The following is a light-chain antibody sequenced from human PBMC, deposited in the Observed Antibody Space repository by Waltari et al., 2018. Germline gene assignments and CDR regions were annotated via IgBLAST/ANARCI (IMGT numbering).Light chain of an antibody. CDR1: SNDVGGYEN. Sequence: QSALTQPASVSGSPGQSITISCTGTSNDVGGYENVSWYQQHPGKAPKLMIFEVVNRPSGVSIRFSGSKSGNTASLTISGLQAEDEADYYCSSYTTSTTVVFGTGTKVTVL. J-gene: IGLJ1*01. V-gene: IGLV2-14*01. CDR2: EVV. CDR3: SSYTTSTTVV.